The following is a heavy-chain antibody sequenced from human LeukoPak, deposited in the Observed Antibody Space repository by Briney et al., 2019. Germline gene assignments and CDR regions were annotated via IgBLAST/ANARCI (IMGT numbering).Heavy chain of an antibody. CDR1: CYNFSTFW. CDR3: ARHRNWGSGFFDP. Sequence: ESLKIFCGGSCYNFSTFWIGWVGHITGKGLEWKGLFYPGDSDTRYSPAFQGRVTISVDRSISTAYLQWSSLKASDTAIYYRARHRNWGSGFFDPWGQGTLVTVSS. CDR2: FYPGDSDT. J-gene: IGHJ5*02. D-gene: IGHD7-27*01. V-gene: IGHV5-51*01.